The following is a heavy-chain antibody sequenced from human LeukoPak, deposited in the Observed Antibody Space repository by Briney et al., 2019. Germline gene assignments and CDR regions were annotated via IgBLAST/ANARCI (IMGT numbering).Heavy chain of an antibody. CDR1: GYTFTSYA. CDR3: ARGDYYGSGKVVAA. V-gene: IGHV1-69*06. D-gene: IGHD3-10*01. Sequence: GASVKVSCKASGYTFTSYAMNWVRQAPGQGLEWMGGIIPIFGTANYAQKFQGRVTITADKSTSTAYMELSSLRSEDTAVYYCARGDYYGSGKVVAAWGQGTLVTVSS. J-gene: IGHJ5*02. CDR2: IIPIFGTA.